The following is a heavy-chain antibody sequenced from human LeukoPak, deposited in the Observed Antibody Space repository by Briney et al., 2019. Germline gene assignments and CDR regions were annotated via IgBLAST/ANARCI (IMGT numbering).Heavy chain of an antibody. CDR1: GYTFTSYG. Sequence: ASVKVSCKASGYTFTSYGISWVRQAPGQGLKWMGWISAYNGNTNYAQKLQGRVTMTTDTSTSTAYMELRSLRSDDTAVYYCAREGGDYDILTGYLNWGQGTLVTVSS. CDR2: ISAYNGNT. V-gene: IGHV1-18*01. J-gene: IGHJ4*02. CDR3: AREGGDYDILTGYLN. D-gene: IGHD3-9*01.